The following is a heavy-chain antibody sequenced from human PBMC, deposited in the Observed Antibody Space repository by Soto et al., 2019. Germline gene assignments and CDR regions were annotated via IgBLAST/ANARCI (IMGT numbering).Heavy chain of an antibody. Sequence: QVQLVESGGGVVQPGRSLGLSCAASGFTFSSYGMHWVPQPPGKGLEWLALISYEGSDKYYADSVKGRFTISRDNSKNTLYLQMNSLRVEDTAVYYCGAGQYFSDYWGQGTLVTVSS. J-gene: IGHJ4*02. V-gene: IGHV3-30*03. CDR3: GAGQYFSDY. D-gene: IGHD6-13*01. CDR1: GFTFSSYG. CDR2: ISYEGSDK.